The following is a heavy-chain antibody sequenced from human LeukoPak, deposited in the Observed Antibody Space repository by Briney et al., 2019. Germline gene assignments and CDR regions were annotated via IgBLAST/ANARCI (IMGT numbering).Heavy chain of an antibody. CDR3: AKDLGTYDDDLTGYVHYYFYMDV. V-gene: IGHV3-11*01. Sequence: GGSLRLSCAASGFTFSDYYMSWIRQAPGKGLEWVSYISSSGSTIYYADSVKGRFTISRDNAKNSLYLQMSSLRAEDAAVYYCAKDLGTYDDDLTGYVHYYFYMDVWGKGTTVTISS. D-gene: IGHD3-9*01. CDR1: GFTFSDYY. J-gene: IGHJ6*03. CDR2: ISSSGSTI.